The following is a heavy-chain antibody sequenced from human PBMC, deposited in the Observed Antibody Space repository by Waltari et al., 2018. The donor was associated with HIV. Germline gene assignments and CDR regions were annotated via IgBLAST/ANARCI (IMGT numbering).Heavy chain of an antibody. J-gene: IGHJ6*02. CDR2: KKDDGSEK. CDR3: ARIGTFPHNYAIDF. D-gene: IGHD1-26*01. Sequence: EVQLMESGGGLVQSGGSLRLSCAASGFTFTNYWMSWVRQTPGKGLEWVAYKKDDGSEKYYMGSVKGRFTIYRDNAKNSMFLQRNSLRAEDTAVYYCARIGTFPHNYAIDFWGQGTTVTVSS. V-gene: IGHV3-7*01. CDR1: GFTFTNYW.